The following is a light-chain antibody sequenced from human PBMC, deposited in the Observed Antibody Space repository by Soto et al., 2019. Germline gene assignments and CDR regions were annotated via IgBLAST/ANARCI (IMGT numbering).Light chain of an antibody. V-gene: IGKV1-39*01. Sequence: DIQMTQSPSSLSASVGDRVTITCRASQNINTYLNSYQEKPGTAPKLLICAASSLQSGVPSRFSGSTSGTDFTLTISSLQPEDFATYYCQQSNRTPWTFGQGTKVEIK. J-gene: IGKJ1*01. CDR3: QQSNRTPWT. CDR2: AAS. CDR1: QNINTY.